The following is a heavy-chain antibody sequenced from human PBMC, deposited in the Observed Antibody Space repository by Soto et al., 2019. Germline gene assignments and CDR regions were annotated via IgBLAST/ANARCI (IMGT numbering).Heavy chain of an antibody. V-gene: IGHV6-1*01. CDR3: AIGINSASDI. J-gene: IGHJ3*02. D-gene: IGHD5-18*01. Sequence: QVQLQQSGPGLVKPSQTLSLPCVISGDSVSSNNVAWNWIRQSPSRDLEWLGRTYYRSKRYNNYAVTVKSRTTINADTSKMQFALQLVSVSPEDTAVYYCAIGINSASDIWGQWTMVTVS. CDR2: TYYRSKRYN. CDR1: GDSVSSNNVA.